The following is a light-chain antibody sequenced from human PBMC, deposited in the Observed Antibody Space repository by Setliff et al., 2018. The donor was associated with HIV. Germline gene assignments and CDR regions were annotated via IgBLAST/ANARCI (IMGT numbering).Light chain of an antibody. V-gene: IGLV2-14*01. J-gene: IGLJ2*01. CDR2: EVT. Sequence: QSVLTQAASVSGSPGQSITIFCIGTSSDIGVYEYVSWYQQHPGEAPKLIIYEVTNRPSGVSNRFSGSKSGNTASLTISGLQAEDEADYYCCSYRRTNTWVFGGGTKVTVL. CDR1: SSDIGVYEY. CDR3: CSYRRTNTWV.